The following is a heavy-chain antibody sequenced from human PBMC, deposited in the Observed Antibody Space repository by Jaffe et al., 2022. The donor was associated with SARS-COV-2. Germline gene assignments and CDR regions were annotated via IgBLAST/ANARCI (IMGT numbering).Heavy chain of an antibody. CDR3: ANSHRLWELLDPDAFDI. CDR1: GFTFSSYA. J-gene: IGHJ3*02. D-gene: IGHD1-26*01. CDR2: ISGSGGST. Sequence: EVQLVESGGGLVQPGGSLRLSCAASGFTFSSYAMSWVRQAPGKGLEWVSAISGSGGSTYYADSVKGRFTISRDNSKNTLYLQMNSLRAEDTAVYYCANSHRLWELLDPDAFDIWGQGTMVTVSS. V-gene: IGHV3-23*04.